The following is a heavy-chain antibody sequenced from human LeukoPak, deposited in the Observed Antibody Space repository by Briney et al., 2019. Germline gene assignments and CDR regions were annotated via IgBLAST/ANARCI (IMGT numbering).Heavy chain of an antibody. CDR2: IIPIFGTA. D-gene: IGHD6-19*01. CDR3: ARDHAVAGTSWFDP. V-gene: IGHV1-69*05. Sequence: ASVKVSCKASGGTFSSYAISWVRQAPGQGLEWMGGIIPIFGTANYAQKFQGRVTITTDESTSTAYMELSSLRSEDTAVYYCARDHAVAGTSWFDPWGQGTLVTVSS. CDR1: GGTFSSYA. J-gene: IGHJ5*02.